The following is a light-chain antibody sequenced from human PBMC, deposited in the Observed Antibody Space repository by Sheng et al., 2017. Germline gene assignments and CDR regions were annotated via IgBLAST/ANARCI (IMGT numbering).Light chain of an antibody. CDR3: QQSNSPPRT. V-gene: IGKV1-12*01. CDR2: AAS. CDR1: QGIGTW. J-gene: IGKJ2*01. Sequence: DIQMTQSPSSVSASVGDRVTITCRASQGIGTWLAWYQQKPGKAPKLLIYAASSLQSGVPSRFSGGGSGTNFTLTISSLQPDDFATYYCQQSNSPPRTFGQGTRLEIK.